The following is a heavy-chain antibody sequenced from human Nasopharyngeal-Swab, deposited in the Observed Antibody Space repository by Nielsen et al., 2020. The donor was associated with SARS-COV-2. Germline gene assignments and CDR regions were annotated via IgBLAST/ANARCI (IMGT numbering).Heavy chain of an antibody. CDR3: VRDDGNFWSGYEGYFDY. J-gene: IGHJ4*02. CDR2: ISSSTSYI. CDR1: GFTFSSYW. V-gene: IGHV3-21*04. D-gene: IGHD3-3*01. Sequence: GESLKISCAASGFTFSSYWMSWVRQAPGKGLEWVSSISSSTSYIYYADSVKGRFTISRDNAKNSLYLQMNSLRAEDTAVYYCVRDDGNFWSGYEGYFDYWGQGTLVTVSS.